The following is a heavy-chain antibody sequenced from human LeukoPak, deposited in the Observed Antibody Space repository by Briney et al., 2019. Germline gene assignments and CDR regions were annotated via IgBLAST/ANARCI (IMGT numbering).Heavy chain of an antibody. Sequence: ASVKVSCKASGYIFTKYAVHWVRQAPGRRPEWIGWIKAGNGDTKYSQNFQDRLTITRDTSASTVYMELSSLTSEDTALYYCARDDCGDTCYPGGYWGQGTLVTVSS. D-gene: IGHD2-21*02. CDR1: GYIFTKYA. J-gene: IGHJ4*02. CDR2: IKAGNGDT. V-gene: IGHV1-3*01. CDR3: ARDDCGDTCYPGGY.